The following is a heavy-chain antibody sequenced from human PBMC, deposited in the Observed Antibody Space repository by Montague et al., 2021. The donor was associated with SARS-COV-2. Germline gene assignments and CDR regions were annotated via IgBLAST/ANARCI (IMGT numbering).Heavy chain of an antibody. Sequence: SETLSLTCTVSSGSLSNYYWSWIWQCPDKGPERIGYMYETGNMIYNPSLRSRVPISADTSKSQFPLRLTPVTAADSARYYCTRNMAYWGQGVLVTV. CDR3: TRNMAY. V-gene: IGHV4-4*09. J-gene: IGHJ4*02. D-gene: IGHD2/OR15-2a*01. CDR2: MYETGNM. CDR1: SGSLSNYY.